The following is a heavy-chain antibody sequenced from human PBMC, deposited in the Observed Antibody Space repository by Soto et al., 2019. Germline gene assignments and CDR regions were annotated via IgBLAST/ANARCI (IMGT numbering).Heavy chain of an antibody. Sequence: QVQLVQSGAEVKKPGASVKVSCKASGYTFTSYGISWVRQAPGQGLEWMGWISAYNGNTNYAQKLQGRXXXXTDTSXXXAYXXXRSXXSDDTAVYYCAREAAAGTLDYWGQGTLVTVSS. V-gene: IGHV1-18*01. D-gene: IGHD6-13*01. CDR2: ISAYNGNT. CDR1: GYTFTSYG. CDR3: AREAAAGTLDY. J-gene: IGHJ4*02.